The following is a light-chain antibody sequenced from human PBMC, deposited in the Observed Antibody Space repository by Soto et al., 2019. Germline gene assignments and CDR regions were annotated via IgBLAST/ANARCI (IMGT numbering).Light chain of an antibody. V-gene: IGKV3-20*01. J-gene: IGKJ2*01. CDR1: QSISSIH. Sequence: DTVLTQSPATLSLSPGTGATLSCRASQSISSIHLAWYQQKPGQPPKLLIYGASHRATGIPDRFSGSGSGTDFTLAISRLEPEEFAVYYCQRYGSSLYTFGQGTKLEIK. CDR3: QRYGSSLYT. CDR2: GAS.